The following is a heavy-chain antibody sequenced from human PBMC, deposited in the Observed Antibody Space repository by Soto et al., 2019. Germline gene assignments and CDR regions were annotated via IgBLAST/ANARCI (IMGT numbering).Heavy chain of an antibody. CDR1: GFTFSSYA. Sequence: EVQLLESGGGLVQPGGSLRLSCAASGFTFSSYAMSWVRQAPGKGLEWVSAISGSGGSTYYADSVKGRFTISRDNSKNTLYLKMNSLRAEDTAVYYCAKDPTAFGGGYYPSYYFDYGGQGTLVTVSS. D-gene: IGHD3-22*01. CDR3: AKDPTAFGGGYYPSYYFDY. J-gene: IGHJ4*02. CDR2: ISGSGGST. V-gene: IGHV3-23*01.